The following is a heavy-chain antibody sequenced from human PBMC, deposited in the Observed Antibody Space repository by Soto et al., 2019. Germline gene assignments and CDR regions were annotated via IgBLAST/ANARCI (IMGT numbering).Heavy chain of an antibody. Sequence: EIQLVESGGGLAQPGGSLRLSCVASGFSFSEYGMSWVRQTPQKTLEWVASISGNKMTTFYPDSVKGRFFISSDNSDNTLHLQMNTLRDDDTAIYYCAKRRLNTITSLSDFWGQGVQVTVSS. CDR1: GFSFSEYG. J-gene: IGHJ1*01. CDR3: AKRRLNTITSLSDF. V-gene: IGHV3-23*04. D-gene: IGHD2-2*01. CDR2: ISGNKMTT.